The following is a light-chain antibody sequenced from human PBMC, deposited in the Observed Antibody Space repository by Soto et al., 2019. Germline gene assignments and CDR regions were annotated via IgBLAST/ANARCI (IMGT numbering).Light chain of an antibody. J-gene: IGKJ3*01. Sequence: DIQMTQSPSTLSASVGDRVTITCRAGQSISSWLAWYQQKPGTAPKLLIYDVSSLESGVPSRFSGSGSETEFALTISSLQPDDFATYYCQQYNSYLFTFGPGTNVDIK. CDR2: DVS. V-gene: IGKV1-5*01. CDR3: QQYNSYLFT. CDR1: QSISSW.